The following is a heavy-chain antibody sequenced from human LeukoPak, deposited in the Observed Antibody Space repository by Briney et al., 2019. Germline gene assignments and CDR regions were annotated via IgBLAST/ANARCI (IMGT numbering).Heavy chain of an antibody. CDR1: GFTFSRYW. J-gene: IGHJ4*02. Sequence: GGSLRLSCAASGFTFSRYWMHCVRQAPGKGLVWVSRLSPDGGTTDYSDSVRGRFTISRDNARDTLYLQMNSLRADDTAVYYCATAGQWRFDSWGLGTLVTVSS. CDR3: ATAGQWRFDS. CDR2: LSPDGGTT. V-gene: IGHV3-74*01. D-gene: IGHD6-19*01.